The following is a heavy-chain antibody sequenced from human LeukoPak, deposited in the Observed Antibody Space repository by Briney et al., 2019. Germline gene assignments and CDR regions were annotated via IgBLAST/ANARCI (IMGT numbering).Heavy chain of an antibody. J-gene: IGHJ4*02. CDR2: MNPNSGNA. CDR1: GYTFTSYD. CDR3: ARGWFGQLLQDY. V-gene: IGHV1-8*01. Sequence: ASVKVSCKASGYTFTSYDINWVRQATGQGPEWMGWMNPNSGNAGYAQQFQGRVTMTRTTSTSTAYMELSSLRSDDTAVYYCARGWFGQLLQDYWGQGTLVTVSS. D-gene: IGHD3-10*01.